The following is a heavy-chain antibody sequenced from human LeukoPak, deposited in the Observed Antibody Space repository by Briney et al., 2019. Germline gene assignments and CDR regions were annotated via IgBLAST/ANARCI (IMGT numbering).Heavy chain of an antibody. D-gene: IGHD4-17*01. J-gene: IGHJ6*03. CDR1: GYTFTSYA. Sequence: ASVKVSCKASGYTFTSYAMNWVRQAPGQGLEWMGWINTNTGNPTYAQGFTGRFVFSLDTSVSTAYLQISSLKAEDTAVYYCARDHTVTTLAAMDVWGKGTTVTVSS. CDR3: ARDHTVTTLAAMDV. CDR2: INTNTGNP. V-gene: IGHV7-4-1*02.